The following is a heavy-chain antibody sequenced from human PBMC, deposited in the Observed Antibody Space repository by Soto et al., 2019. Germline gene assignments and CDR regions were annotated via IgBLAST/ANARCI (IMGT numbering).Heavy chain of an antibody. CDR1: GVRVWISI. Sequence: LGLCCASCGVRVWISIVALSFQNKGKGLEWISYISSSGSTIYYADSVKGRFTISRDNSKNTVYLQMNSLTAEDTALYYCAKNPVGGGYDPNWFDPWGQGTQVTVSS. V-gene: IGHV3-48*01. CDR2: ISSSGSTI. D-gene: IGHD5-12*01. CDR3: AKNPVGGGYDPNWFDP. J-gene: IGHJ5*02.